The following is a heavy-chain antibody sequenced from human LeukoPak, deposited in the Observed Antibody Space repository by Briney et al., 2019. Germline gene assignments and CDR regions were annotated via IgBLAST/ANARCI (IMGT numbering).Heavy chain of an antibody. J-gene: IGHJ3*02. CDR1: GYTFTSYD. CDR2: MNPNSGNT. V-gene: IGHV1-8*01. Sequence: ASVKVSCKASGYTFTSYDINWVRQATGQGLEWMGWMNPNSGNTGYAQKFQGRVTMTRNTSISTAYMELSGLRSEDTAVYYCATPLVTRWGAFDIWGQGTMVTVSS. CDR3: ATPLVTRWGAFDI. D-gene: IGHD3-16*02.